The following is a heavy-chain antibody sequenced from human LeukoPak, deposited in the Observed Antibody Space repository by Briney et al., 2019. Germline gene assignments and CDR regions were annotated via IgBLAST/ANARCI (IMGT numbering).Heavy chain of an antibody. CDR3: AATRILPAAMGFDY. V-gene: IGHV4-39*01. J-gene: IGHJ4*02. CDR1: GGSISSSSFY. D-gene: IGHD2-2*01. Sequence: SETLSLTCTVSGGSISSSSFYWGWIRQPPGKGLEWIGSIYYNGRTYYNPSLKGRVTISADTSKNQFSLNLSSVTAADTAVYYCAATRILPAAMGFDYWGQGTLVTVSS. CDR2: IYYNGRT.